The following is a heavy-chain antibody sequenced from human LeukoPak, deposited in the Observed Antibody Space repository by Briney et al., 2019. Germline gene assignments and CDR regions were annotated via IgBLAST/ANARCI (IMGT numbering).Heavy chain of an antibody. CDR3: ARANFLYCSSTTCLFDY. CDR2: IIPIFGTA. J-gene: IGHJ4*02. Sequence: SVKVSCKASGGTFSSYAISWVRQAPGQGLEWMGGIIPIFGTANYAQKFQGRVTITADESTSTAHMEMSRLRSDDTAVYYCARANFLYCSSTTCLFDYWGQGTLVTVSS. D-gene: IGHD2-2*01. V-gene: IGHV1-69*01. CDR1: GGTFSSYA.